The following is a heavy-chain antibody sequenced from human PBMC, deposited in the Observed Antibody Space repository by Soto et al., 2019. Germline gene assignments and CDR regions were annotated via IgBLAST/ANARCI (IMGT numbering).Heavy chain of an antibody. D-gene: IGHD6-6*01. Sequence: ASVKRSGKGSGDSFTIYWIAWVRQMPGKGLEWMGMIYPGDSDTRYSPSFQGQVTISADKSITTAYLQWSSLSASDTAMYYCARSYSSSSYFDYWGQGALVTVSS. CDR3: ARSYSSSSYFDY. CDR2: IYPGDSDT. J-gene: IGHJ4*02. CDR1: GDSFTIYW. V-gene: IGHV5-51*01.